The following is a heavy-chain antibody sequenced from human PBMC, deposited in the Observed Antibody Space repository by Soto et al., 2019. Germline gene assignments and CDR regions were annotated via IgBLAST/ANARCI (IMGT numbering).Heavy chain of an antibody. D-gene: IGHD6-19*01. J-gene: IGHJ4*02. CDR3: ARRESGWTFDY. CDR1: GGSISSSSSQ. V-gene: IGHV4-39*01. CDR2: FFYTGST. Sequence: SETLSLTCTVSGGSISSSSSQWGWIRQPPGGGLEWIGSFFYTGSTYYNPPLKSRVTIYVDTSKNQFSLKVRSVTAADTAVYYCARRESGWTFDYWGQGTLVTVSS.